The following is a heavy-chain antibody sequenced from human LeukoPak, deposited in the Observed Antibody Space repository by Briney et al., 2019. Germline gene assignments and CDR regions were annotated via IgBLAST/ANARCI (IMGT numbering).Heavy chain of an antibody. V-gene: IGHV3-48*03. CDR3: ARTRLWFDP. Sequence: PGGSLRLSCAASGFTFSSYEMNWVRQAPGKGLEWVSYISSSGSTIYYADSVKGRFTISRDNAKNSLYLQMNSLRAEDTALYYCARTRLWFDPWGQGTLVTVSS. CDR2: ISSSGSTI. CDR1: GFTFSSYE. J-gene: IGHJ5*02.